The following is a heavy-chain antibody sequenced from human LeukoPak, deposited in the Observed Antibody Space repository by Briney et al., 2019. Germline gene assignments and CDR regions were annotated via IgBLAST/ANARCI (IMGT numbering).Heavy chain of an antibody. CDR3: ARGSSSSGYFDY. V-gene: IGHV4-39*07. CDR2: INHSGST. J-gene: IGHJ4*02. Sequence: SETLSLTCTVSGGSISSGGYYWSWIRQPPGKGLEWIGEINHSGSTNYNPSLKSRVTISVDTSKNQFSLKLSSVTAADTAVYYCARGSSSSGYFDYWGQGTLVTVSS. CDR1: GGSISSGGYY. D-gene: IGHD6-6*01.